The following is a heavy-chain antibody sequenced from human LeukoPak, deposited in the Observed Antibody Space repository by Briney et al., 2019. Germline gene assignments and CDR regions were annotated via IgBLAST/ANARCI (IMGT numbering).Heavy chain of an antibody. D-gene: IGHD5-18*01. CDR2: INAGNGNR. CDR1: GYTFTSYA. CDR3: ARRHSYGSGFDY. J-gene: IGHJ4*02. Sequence: GASVKVSCKASGYTFTSYAMHWGRQAPGQRLEWMGWINAGNGNRKYSQKFQGRGTITRDTSASTAYMELSSLRSEDTAVYYCARRHSYGSGFDYWGQGPLVTVSS. V-gene: IGHV1-3*01.